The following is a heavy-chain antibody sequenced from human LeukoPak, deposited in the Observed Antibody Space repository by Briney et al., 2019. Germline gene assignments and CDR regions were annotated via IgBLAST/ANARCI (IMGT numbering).Heavy chain of an antibody. CDR1: GYTFTSYG. D-gene: IGHD2-2*01. V-gene: IGHV1-18*04. CDR2: ISAYNGNT. CDR3: ARVGPYCSSTSCYRLFDY. Sequence: ASVKVPCKASGYTFTSYGISWVRQAPGQGLEWMGWISAYNGNTNYAQKLQGRVTMTTDTSTSTAYMELRSLRSDDTAVYYCARVGPYCSSTSCYRLFDYWGQGTLVTVSS. J-gene: IGHJ4*02.